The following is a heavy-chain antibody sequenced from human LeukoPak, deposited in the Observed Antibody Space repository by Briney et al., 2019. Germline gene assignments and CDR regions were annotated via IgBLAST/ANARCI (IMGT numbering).Heavy chain of an antibody. D-gene: IGHD5-24*01. Sequence: SETLSLTCTVSGGSISSYYWSWLRQPPGKGLEWVGYIYYSGSTNYNPSLKSRVTISVDTSKNQFSLKLSSVTAADTAVYYCARVSKMATITPLFDYWGQGTLVTVSS. J-gene: IGHJ4*02. V-gene: IGHV4-59*01. CDR3: ARVSKMATITPLFDY. CDR2: IYYSGST. CDR1: GGSISSYY.